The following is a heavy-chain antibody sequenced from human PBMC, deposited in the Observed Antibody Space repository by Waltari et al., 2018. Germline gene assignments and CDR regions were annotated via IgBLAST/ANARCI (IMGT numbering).Heavy chain of an antibody. D-gene: IGHD5-18*01. J-gene: IGHJ4*02. CDR2: ITSSSSI. CDR3: VRGLRLDTL. CDR1: GFIFSSYS. V-gene: IGHV3-48*02. Sequence: EVQLVESGGGLVQPGGSLRLSCASSGFIFSSYSMNWVRQAPGKGVEWVSCITSSSSISYADSVKGRFTISRDNAKNSLYLQLNSLRDEDTAVYHCVRGLRLDTLWGRGTLVTVSS.